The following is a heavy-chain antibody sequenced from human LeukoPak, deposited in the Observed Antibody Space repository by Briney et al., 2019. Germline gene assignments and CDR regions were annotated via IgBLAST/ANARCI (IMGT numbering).Heavy chain of an antibody. CDR1: GGTFSSYA. J-gene: IGHJ6*02. V-gene: IGHV1-69*04. CDR3: AREKAGVYYYYYGMDV. Sequence: GASVKVSCKASGGTFSSYAISWVRQAPGQGLEWMGRIIPILGIANYAQKFQGRVTITADKSTSTAYMELSSLRSEDTAVYYCAREKAGVYYYYYGMDVWGQGTTVTVSS. D-gene: IGHD6-19*01. CDR2: IIPILGIA.